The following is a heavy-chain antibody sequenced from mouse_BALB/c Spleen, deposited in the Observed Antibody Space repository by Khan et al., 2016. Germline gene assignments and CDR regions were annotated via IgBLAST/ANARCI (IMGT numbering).Heavy chain of an antibody. CDR2: INPDSAYT. CDR3: AREETNYARFDY. J-gene: IGHJ2*01. CDR1: GYIFTSYT. V-gene: IGHV1-4*01. Sequence: QVRLQQSGAELARPGAAMKMSCKTSGYIFTSYTIQWIKQRPGQGLEWLGYINPDSAYTDYNQRFKDKATLTADTSSSTAYMQLSSLTSEDSAVLYCAREETNYARFDYWGQGTTLTVSS. D-gene: IGHD2-1*01.